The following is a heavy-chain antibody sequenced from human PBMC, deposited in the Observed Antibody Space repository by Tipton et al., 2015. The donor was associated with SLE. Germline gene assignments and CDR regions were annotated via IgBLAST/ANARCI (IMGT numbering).Heavy chain of an antibody. V-gene: IGHV4-59*11. CDR3: ARGGGGSYRWFDP. Sequence: TLSLTCTVSGGSISSHYWSWIRQPPGKGLECIGYIYYSGSTNYNPSLKSRVTISVDTSKNQFSLKLSSVTAADTAVYYCARGGGGSYRWFDPWGQGTLVTVSS. J-gene: IGHJ5*02. CDR2: IYYSGST. D-gene: IGHD2-15*01. CDR1: GGSISSHY.